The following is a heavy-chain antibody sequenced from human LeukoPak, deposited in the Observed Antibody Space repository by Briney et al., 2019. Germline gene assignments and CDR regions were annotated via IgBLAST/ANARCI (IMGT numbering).Heavy chain of an antibody. CDR2: ISGSGGST. CDR3: AKEPYYCSGGSCGANWFDP. V-gene: IGHV3-23*01. CDR1: GFTFSSYA. D-gene: IGHD2-15*01. J-gene: IGHJ5*02. Sequence: GGSLRLSCAASGFTFSSYAMSWVRQAPGKGLEWVSAISGSGGSTYYAYAVKGRFTISRDNSKNALYLQMNSLRAEDTAVYYCAKEPYYCSGGSCGANWFDPWGQGTLVTVSS.